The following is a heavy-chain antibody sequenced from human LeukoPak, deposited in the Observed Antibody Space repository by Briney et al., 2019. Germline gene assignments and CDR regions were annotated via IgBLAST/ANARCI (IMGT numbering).Heavy chain of an antibody. CDR3: ARRGSAGGRCFDA. CDR1: GYSISSGYY. D-gene: IGHD6-13*01. CDR2: IYHSGST. J-gene: IGHJ4*02. V-gene: IGHV4-38-2*02. Sequence: SETLSLTCTVSGYSISSGYYWGWIRQPLGKGLEWIGSIYHSGSTYYNPSLKSRVTISVDTSKNQFSLKLSSVTAADTAVYYCARRGSAGGRCFDAWGQGILVTVSS.